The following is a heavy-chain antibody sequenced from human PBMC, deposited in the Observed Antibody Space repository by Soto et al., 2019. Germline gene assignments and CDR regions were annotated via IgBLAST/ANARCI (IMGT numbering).Heavy chain of an antibody. V-gene: IGHV3-30-3*01. CDR2: ISYDGSNK. J-gene: IGHJ6*02. D-gene: IGHD6-13*01. Sequence: GGSLRLSCAASGFTFSSYAMHWVRQAPGKGLEWVAVISYDGSNKYYADSVKGRFTISRDNSKNTLYLQMNSLRAEDTAVYYCAREKPGTGSSWDYYYGMDVWGQGTTVTVSS. CDR1: GFTFSSYA. CDR3: AREKPGTGSSWDYYYGMDV.